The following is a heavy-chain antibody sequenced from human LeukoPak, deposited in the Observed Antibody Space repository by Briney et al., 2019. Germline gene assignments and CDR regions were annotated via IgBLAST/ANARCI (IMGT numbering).Heavy chain of an antibody. V-gene: IGHV4-4*07. J-gene: IGHJ4*02. CDR2: IFTSGST. Sequence: KPSETLSLTXTVSGDSISTYYWSWIRQPAGKGLEWIGRIFTSGSTNYSPSLKSRVTMSVDTSKNQFSLNLSSVTAADTAVYYCARGPAAGYYFDNWGQGTLVTVSS. CDR3: ARGPAAGYYFDN. D-gene: IGHD2-2*01. CDR1: GDSISTYY.